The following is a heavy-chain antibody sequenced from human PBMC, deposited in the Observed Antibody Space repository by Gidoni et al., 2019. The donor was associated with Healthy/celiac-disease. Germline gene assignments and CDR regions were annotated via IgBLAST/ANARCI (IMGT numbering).Heavy chain of an antibody. J-gene: IGHJ4*02. CDR3: ARDWGEGYYGSGSYSY. V-gene: IGHV4-4*02. D-gene: IGHD3-10*01. CDR2: IYHSGST. CDR1: VGSICTSNW. Sequence: QVQLQESGPGLVKPSGTLSLTCAVSVGSICTSNWWRWVRQPPGKGLEWIGEIYHSGSTNYNPSLKSRVTISVDKSKNQFSLKLSSVTAADTAVYYCARDWGEGYYGSGSYSYWGQGTLVTVSS.